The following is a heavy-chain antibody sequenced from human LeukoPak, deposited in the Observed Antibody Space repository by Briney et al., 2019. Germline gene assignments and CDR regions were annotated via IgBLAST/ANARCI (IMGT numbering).Heavy chain of an antibody. CDR2: INHSGST. CDR1: GGSFSGYY. V-gene: IGHV4-34*01. D-gene: IGHD4-17*01. CDR3: ARIGEGPTVTPPDY. J-gene: IGHJ4*02. Sequence: PSETLSLTCAVYGGSFSGYYWSWIRQPPGKGLEWIGEINHSGSTNYNPSLKSRVTISVDTSKNQFSLKLSSVTAADTAVYYCARIGEGPTVTPPDYWGQGTLVTVSS.